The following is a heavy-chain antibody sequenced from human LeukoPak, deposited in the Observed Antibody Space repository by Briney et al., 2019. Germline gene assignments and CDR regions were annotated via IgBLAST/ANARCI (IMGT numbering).Heavy chain of an antibody. J-gene: IGHJ4*02. CDR1: GFTFSSYG. CDR3: AKDLRYYDSSGYYY. Sequence: PGGSLRLFCAASGFTFSSYGMHWVRQAPGKGLEGVAVISYDGSNKYYADSVKGRFTISRDNSKNTLYLQMNSLRAEDTAVYYCAKDLRYYDSSGYYYWGQGTLVTVSS. D-gene: IGHD3-22*01. CDR2: ISYDGSNK. V-gene: IGHV3-30*18.